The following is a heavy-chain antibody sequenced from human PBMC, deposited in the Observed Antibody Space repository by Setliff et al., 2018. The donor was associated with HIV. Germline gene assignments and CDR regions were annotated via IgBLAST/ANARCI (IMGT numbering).Heavy chain of an antibody. V-gene: IGHV3-15*01. CDR2: IKSKTDGGTT. J-gene: IGHJ4*02. CDR1: GFTFSNAW. D-gene: IGHD3-10*01. Sequence: RLSCAASGFTFSNAWMSWVRQAPGKGLEWVGRIKSKTDGGTTDYAAPVKGRFTISRDDSKNTLYLQMNSLKTEDTAVYYCTTTLSLWFGAPFDYWGQGTLVTVSS. CDR3: TTTLSLWFGAPFDY.